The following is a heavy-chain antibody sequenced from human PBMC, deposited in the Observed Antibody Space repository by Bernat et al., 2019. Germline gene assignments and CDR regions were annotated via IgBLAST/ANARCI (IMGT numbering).Heavy chain of an antibody. Sequence: EVQLAESGGGLVQPGGFLKLSCAASGLTFSDSTMQWVRQASGKGLEWVGRVRTKANGFATSYAASVKGRFTISRDDSKNTAYLQMNSLKIEDTAVYYCTRSGALAEQTFDYWGQGTLVTVSS. CDR2: VRTKANGFAT. V-gene: IGHV3-73*01. CDR1: GLTFSDST. CDR3: TRSGALAEQTFDY. J-gene: IGHJ4*02. D-gene: IGHD3-10*01.